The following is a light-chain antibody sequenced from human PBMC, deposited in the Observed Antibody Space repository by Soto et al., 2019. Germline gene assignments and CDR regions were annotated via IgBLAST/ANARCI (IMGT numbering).Light chain of an antibody. Sequence: DIQMTQSPSSVSASVGDGVSITCRAGQGVRNYLAWYQHKSGKAPKLLIYAASSLQSGVPSRFSGSGSGTDFTLTINSLQPEDFATYFCQQANSFPLTFGGGTKVDIK. V-gene: IGKV1-12*01. CDR3: QQANSFPLT. J-gene: IGKJ4*01. CDR1: QGVRNY. CDR2: AAS.